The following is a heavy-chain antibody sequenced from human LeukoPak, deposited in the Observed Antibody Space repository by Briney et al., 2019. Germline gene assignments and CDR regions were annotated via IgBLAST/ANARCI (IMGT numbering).Heavy chain of an antibody. CDR2: ISGSGGST. Sequence: PGGSLRLSCAASGFTFSSYAMSWVRQAPGKGLEWVSAISGSGGSTYYAASVKGRFTISRDNAKNSLYLKMNSLRAEDTAVYYCAREDYYYDSSGYYSQRRSDWFDPWGQGTLVTVSS. CDR3: AREDYYYDSSGYYSQRRSDWFDP. V-gene: IGHV3-23*01. J-gene: IGHJ5*02. D-gene: IGHD3-22*01. CDR1: GFTFSSYA.